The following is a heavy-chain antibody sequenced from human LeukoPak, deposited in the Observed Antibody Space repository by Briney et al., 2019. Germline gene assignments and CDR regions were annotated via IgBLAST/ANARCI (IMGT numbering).Heavy chain of an antibody. Sequence: GGSLRLSCAASGFTFNTFNMNWVRQAPGKGLEWVSSITSSGDYIYYADSVRGRFTTSRDNAKNSLSLQLNSLRVEDTAVYYCARGHYDVLAASYKWTPDYWGQGTLVTVSS. CDR2: ITSSGDYI. J-gene: IGHJ4*02. CDR1: GFTFNTFN. V-gene: IGHV3-21*01. D-gene: IGHD3-9*01. CDR3: ARGHYDVLAASYKWTPDY.